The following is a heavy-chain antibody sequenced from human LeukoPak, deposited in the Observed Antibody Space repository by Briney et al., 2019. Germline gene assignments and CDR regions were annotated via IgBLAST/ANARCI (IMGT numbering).Heavy chain of an antibody. CDR1: GFSFSSYG. J-gene: IGHJ4*02. Sequence: GGSLRLSCAASGFSFSSYGMHWVRQAPGKGLEWVAVISYDGSNKKYVDSVKGRFTILRDNSKNTLYLQMNSLRAEDTAVYYCAVIAVADPFDYWGQGTLVTVSS. V-gene: IGHV3-30*03. CDR3: AVIAVADPFDY. CDR2: ISYDGSNK. D-gene: IGHD6-19*01.